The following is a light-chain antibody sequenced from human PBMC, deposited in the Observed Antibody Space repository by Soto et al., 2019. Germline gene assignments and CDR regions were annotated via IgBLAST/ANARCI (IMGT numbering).Light chain of an antibody. CDR2: RAS. Sequence: DIQMTQSPSTLSASVGDRVTITCRASQTINTWLAWYQQKPGKAPKLLIYRASNLLSGVPSRFSGSGSGTAFARTISSQQPDGFSIYYCRQYNTYSGTFGTQTKVDV. CDR1: QTINTW. J-gene: IGKJ3*01. CDR3: RQYNTYSGT. V-gene: IGKV1-5*03.